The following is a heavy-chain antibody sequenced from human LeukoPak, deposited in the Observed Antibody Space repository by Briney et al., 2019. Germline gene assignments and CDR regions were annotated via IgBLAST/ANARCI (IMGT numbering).Heavy chain of an antibody. V-gene: IGHV3-20*04. CDR2: INWNGGRT. CDR3: AKLAGTGGFDN. CDR1: GFTIDDYG. J-gene: IGHJ4*02. Sequence: GGSLRLSCAASGFTIDDYGMSWVLQAPGKGLEGVFGINWNGGRTGYADSVKGRLTISRDNAKNSLYLQMNSLRAEDTALYYCAKLAGTGGFDNWGQGTLVTVSS. D-gene: IGHD6-19*01.